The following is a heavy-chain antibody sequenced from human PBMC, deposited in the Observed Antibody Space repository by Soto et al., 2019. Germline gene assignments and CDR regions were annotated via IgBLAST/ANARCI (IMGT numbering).Heavy chain of an antibody. CDR2: IKSKTDGGTT. V-gene: IGHV3-15*01. Sequence: VQLVESGGGLVKPGGSLRLSCAASGFTFSNAWMSWVRQAPGKGLEWVGRIKSKTDGGTTDYAAPVKGRFTISRDDSKNTLYLQMNSLKTEDTAVYYCTSLDIVVVVAAPFWGQGTLVTVSS. J-gene: IGHJ4*02. CDR1: GFTFSNAW. D-gene: IGHD2-15*01. CDR3: TSLDIVVVVAAPF.